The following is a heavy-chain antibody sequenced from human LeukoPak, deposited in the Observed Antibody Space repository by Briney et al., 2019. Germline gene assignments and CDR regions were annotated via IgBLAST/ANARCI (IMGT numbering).Heavy chain of an antibody. J-gene: IGHJ4*02. CDR2: ISYDGSNK. D-gene: IGHD1-1*01. CDR1: GFTFSSYG. Sequence: PGRSLRLSCAASGFTFSSYGMHWVRQAPGKGLEWVAVISYDGSNKYYADSMKGRFTISRDNSKNTLYLQMNSLRAEDTAVYYCAKGHWDYWGQGTLVTVSS. CDR3: AKGHWDY. V-gene: IGHV3-30*18.